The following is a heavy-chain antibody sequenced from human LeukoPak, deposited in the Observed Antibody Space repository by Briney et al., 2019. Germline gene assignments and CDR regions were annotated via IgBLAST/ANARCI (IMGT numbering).Heavy chain of an antibody. D-gene: IGHD1-1*01. CDR3: ARDIMERRTCGMDV. J-gene: IGHJ6*02. CDR2: ISSSSSYI. CDR1: GFTFSSYS. Sequence: GGSLRLSCAASGFTFSSYSMNWVRQAPGKGLEWVSSISSSSSYIYYADSVKGRFTISRDNAKNSLYLQMNSLRAEETAVYYCARDIMERRTCGMDVWGQGTKVTVYS. V-gene: IGHV3-21*01.